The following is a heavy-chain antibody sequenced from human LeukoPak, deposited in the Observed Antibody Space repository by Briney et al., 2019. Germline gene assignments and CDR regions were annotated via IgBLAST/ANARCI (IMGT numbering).Heavy chain of an antibody. Sequence: SETLSLTCTVSGYSISSGYYWGWIRQPPGKGLEWIGSIYYSGSTYYNPSLKSRVTISVDTSKNQFSLKLSSVTAADTAVYYCARDLQLERRPLFDYWGQGTLVTVSS. CDR1: GYSISSGYY. D-gene: IGHD1-1*01. J-gene: IGHJ4*02. V-gene: IGHV4-38-2*02. CDR2: IYYSGST. CDR3: ARDLQLERRPLFDY.